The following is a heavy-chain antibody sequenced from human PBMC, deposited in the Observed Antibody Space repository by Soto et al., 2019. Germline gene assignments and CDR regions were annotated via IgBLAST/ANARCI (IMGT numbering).Heavy chain of an antibody. Sequence: ASVKVSCKTSGYTFSAYYMHWVRQAPGQGLEWMGWINPKSGGTLYAQKFQGRVTLTTDTSTSTAYMELRSLRSDDTAIYYCARDPHEFWTSYWFDPWGQGTPVTVS. CDR2: INPKSGGT. CDR1: GYTFSAYY. CDR3: ARDPHEFWTSYWFDP. J-gene: IGHJ5*02. D-gene: IGHD3-3*01. V-gene: IGHV1-2*02.